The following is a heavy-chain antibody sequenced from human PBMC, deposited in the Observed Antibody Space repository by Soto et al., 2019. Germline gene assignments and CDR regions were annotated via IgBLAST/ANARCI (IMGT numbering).Heavy chain of an antibody. J-gene: IGHJ4*02. D-gene: IGHD2-2*01. CDR3: VRDTMRASAAASLDY. CDR2: ISVSGNII. V-gene: IGHV3-48*03. CDR1: GFTFSTYE. Sequence: PVGSLRLSCAASGFTFSTYEFNWVRQAPGRRLEWISYISVSGNIIKYAESVKGRFTISRDNAENSLHLHMSNLRVDDTALYFCVRDTMRASAAASLDYWGQGTQVTVSS.